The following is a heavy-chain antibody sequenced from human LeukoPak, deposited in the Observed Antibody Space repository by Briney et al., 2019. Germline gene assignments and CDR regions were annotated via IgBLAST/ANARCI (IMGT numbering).Heavy chain of an antibody. CDR1: GPTFSSYA. D-gene: IGHD3-16*02. CDR3: TTDYYDYVWGSYRPDY. Sequence: GGTPRLSCAASGPTFSSYAITWIRHAPGKWLEWVSSFSGSGGSTYYADSVKCRFTISRDNSRNMLFLQMNSLKTEDTAVYYCTTDYYDYVWGSYRPDYWGQGTLVTVSS. V-gene: IGHV3-23*01. CDR2: FSGSGGST. J-gene: IGHJ4*02.